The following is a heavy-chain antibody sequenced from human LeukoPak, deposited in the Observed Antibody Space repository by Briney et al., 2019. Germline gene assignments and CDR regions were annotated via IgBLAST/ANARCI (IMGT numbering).Heavy chain of an antibody. Sequence: KPSETLSLTFAVSGYSISSGYYWGWIRQPPGKGLEWIGSIYHSGSTYYNPSLKSRVTISVDTSKNQFSLKLSSVTAADTAVYYCARHEYDYDFWSGYPDWFDPWGQGTLVTVSS. CDR1: GYSISSGYY. D-gene: IGHD3-3*01. CDR2: IYHSGST. V-gene: IGHV4-38-2*01. J-gene: IGHJ5*02. CDR3: ARHEYDYDFWSGYPDWFDP.